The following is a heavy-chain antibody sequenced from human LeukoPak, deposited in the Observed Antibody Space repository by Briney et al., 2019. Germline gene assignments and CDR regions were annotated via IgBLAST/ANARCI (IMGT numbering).Heavy chain of an antibody. CDR2: IYHSGTS. CDR1: GDSISSYF. Sequence: SETLSLTCTVSGDSISSYFWTWIRQPPGKGLEWIGFIYHSGTSSYNPSLKSRLTMSVDTSKNQVSLKLNSVTAADTAIYYCARGSYGWLDPWGQGTLVTVSS. J-gene: IGHJ5*02. D-gene: IGHD1-26*01. CDR3: ARGSYGWLDP. V-gene: IGHV4-59*01.